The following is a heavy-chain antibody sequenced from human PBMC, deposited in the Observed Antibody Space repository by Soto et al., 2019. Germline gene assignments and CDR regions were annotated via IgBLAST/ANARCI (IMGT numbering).Heavy chain of an antibody. V-gene: IGHV4-34*01. D-gene: IGHD5-18*01. CDR3: ARVRLYSYGHFDY. CDR2: INHSGST. CDR1: GGSFSGYY. J-gene: IGHJ4*02. Sequence: QVQLQQWGAGLLKPSETLSLTCAVYGGSFSGYYWSWIRQPPGKGLEWIGEINHSGSTNYNPSLKSQVTISVDTSKNQFSLKLSSVTAADTAVYYCARVRLYSYGHFDYRGQGTLVTVSS.